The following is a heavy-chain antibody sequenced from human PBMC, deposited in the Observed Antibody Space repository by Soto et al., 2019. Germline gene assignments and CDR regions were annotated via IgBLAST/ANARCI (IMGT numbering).Heavy chain of an antibody. CDR3: ANETNAYEINF. Sequence: QVQLVESGGGVVQPGGSLRLSCAASGFIFSCYAMHWVRQAPGKGLEWVAVISYDGNTQYYADSVKGRLNVSRNNSNNILYVEMNNLRDEDKAMYYCANETNAYEINFWGQGTLVTVSP. CDR2: ISYDGNTQ. D-gene: IGHD3-9*01. CDR1: GFIFSCYA. J-gene: IGHJ4*02. V-gene: IGHV3-30-3*02.